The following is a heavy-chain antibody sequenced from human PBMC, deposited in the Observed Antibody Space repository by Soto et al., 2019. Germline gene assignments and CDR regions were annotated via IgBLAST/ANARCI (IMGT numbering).Heavy chain of an antibody. CDR3: ARRGSGSYYDY. CDR2: ISGSGDST. D-gene: IGHD1-26*01. J-gene: IGHJ4*02. CDR1: GFTFSSYA. V-gene: IGHV3-23*01. Sequence: EVQLLESGGGLVQPGGSLRLSCAASGFTFSSYAMRWVRQAPGKGLEWVSAISGSGDSTYYADSVKGRFTVSRDNSKNTLYLQMKSRRAEDTAVYYCARRGSGSYYDYWGQGTLVTVSS.